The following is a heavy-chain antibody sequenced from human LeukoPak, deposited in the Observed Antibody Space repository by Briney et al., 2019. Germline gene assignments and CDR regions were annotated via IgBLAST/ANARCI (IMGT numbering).Heavy chain of an antibody. V-gene: IGHV1-69*13. CDR3: ARGARPYSSGWYFNY. D-gene: IGHD6-19*01. CDR1: GGTFSSYA. CDR2: IIPIFGTA. J-gene: IGHJ4*02. Sequence: ASVKVSCKASGGTFSSYAISWVRQAPGQGLEWMGGIIPIFGTANYAQKFQGRVTITADESTSTAYMVLSSLRSEDTAVYYCARGARPYSSGWYFNYWGQGTLVTVSS.